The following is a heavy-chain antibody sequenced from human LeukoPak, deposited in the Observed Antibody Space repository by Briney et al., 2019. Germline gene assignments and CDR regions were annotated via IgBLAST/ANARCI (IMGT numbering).Heavy chain of an antibody. CDR3: ARDKRGLTGYNNYGMDV. CDR2: ISNSDTTT. V-gene: IGHV3-48*04. D-gene: IGHD1-14*01. CDR1: GFTFSNYN. Sequence: GGSLRLSCAASGFTFSNYNMNWVRQAPGKGLEWISYISNSDTTTYYADSVKGRFTISRDNANNSLYLQMNSLSLEDTAVYYCARDKRGLTGYNNYGMDVWGQGTTVTVSS. J-gene: IGHJ6*02.